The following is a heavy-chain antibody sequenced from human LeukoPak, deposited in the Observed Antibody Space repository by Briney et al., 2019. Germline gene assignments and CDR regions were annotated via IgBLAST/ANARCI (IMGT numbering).Heavy chain of an antibody. CDR3: ARLGVGGSYRFFDY. CDR1: GGSISSYY. V-gene: IGHV4-59*01. D-gene: IGHD3-16*02. Sequence: PSESLSLTCTVPGGSISSYYWSWIRQPPGKGLEWIGYIYYSGSTNYNPSLKSRVIISVDTSKNQFSLKLSSVTAADTAVYYCARLGVGGSYRFFDYWGQGTLVTVSS. J-gene: IGHJ4*02. CDR2: IYYSGST.